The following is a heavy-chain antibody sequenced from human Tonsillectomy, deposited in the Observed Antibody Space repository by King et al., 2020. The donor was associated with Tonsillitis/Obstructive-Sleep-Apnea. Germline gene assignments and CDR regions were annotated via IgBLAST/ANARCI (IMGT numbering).Heavy chain of an antibody. CDR2: IIPIFGTA. J-gene: IGHJ3*02. CDR3: ARDNGDIVVVPAAGGDAFDI. V-gene: IGHV1-69*01. D-gene: IGHD2-2*01. CDR1: GGTFSSYA. Sequence: VQLVESGAEVKKPGSSVTVSCKASGGTFSSYAISWVRQAPGHGLEWMGGIIPIFGTANYAQKFQGRVTITADESTSTAYMELSSLRSEDTAVYYCARDNGDIVVVPAAGGDAFDIWGQGTMVTVSS.